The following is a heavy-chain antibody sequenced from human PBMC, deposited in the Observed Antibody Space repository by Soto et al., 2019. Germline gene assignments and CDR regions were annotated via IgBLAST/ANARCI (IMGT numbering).Heavy chain of an antibody. V-gene: IGHV3-11*01. J-gene: IGHJ4*02. CDR1: GFTFSDYY. D-gene: IGHD4-17*01. CDR2: VSSSGSTI. CDR3: ARGADYGGANWYSYY. Sequence: PGGSLRLSCAPSGFTFSDYYMSWIRQAPGKGLEWVSYVSSSGSTIYYPDSVKGRFTISRDNAKNSLYLQMNSLRAEDTGVYYCARGADYGGANWYSYYWGQGTLVTVSS.